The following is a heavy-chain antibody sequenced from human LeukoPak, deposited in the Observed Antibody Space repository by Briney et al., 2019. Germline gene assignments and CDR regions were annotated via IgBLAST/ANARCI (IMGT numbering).Heavy chain of an antibody. D-gene: IGHD5-18*01. CDR1: GYTVTSCG. V-gene: IGHV1-18*01. CDR2: ISAYNGNT. Sequence: ASVKVSCKRSGYTVTSCGISWVGQPPGQGVEGMGWISAYNGNTHYAQKLQGRVTMTTDTSTSTAYMELRSLRSDDTAVYYCARVLRYSSKYYYYYMDVWGKGTTVTISS. J-gene: IGHJ6*03. CDR3: ARVLRYSSKYYYYYMDV.